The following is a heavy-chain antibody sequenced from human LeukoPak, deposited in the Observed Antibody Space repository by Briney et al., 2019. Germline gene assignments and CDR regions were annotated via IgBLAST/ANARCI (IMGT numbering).Heavy chain of an antibody. CDR2: ISGSGGST. Sequence: GGSLRLSCAASGFTFSSYAMSWVRQAPGKGLEWVSAISGSGGSTYYADSVKGRFTISRDSSKNTLYLQMNSLRAEDTAVYYCAKDWEYSSSNGMDVWGQGTTVTVSS. D-gene: IGHD6-6*01. J-gene: IGHJ6*02. CDR3: AKDWEYSSSNGMDV. CDR1: GFTFSSYA. V-gene: IGHV3-23*01.